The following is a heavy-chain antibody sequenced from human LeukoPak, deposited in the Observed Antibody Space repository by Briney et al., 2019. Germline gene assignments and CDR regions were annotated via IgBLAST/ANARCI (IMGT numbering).Heavy chain of an antibody. CDR3: ARTPGRIAAAGRFDP. V-gene: IGHV4-59*12. D-gene: IGHD6-13*01. Sequence: PSETLSLTCTVSGGSISSYYWSWIRQPPGKGLEWIGYIYYSGSTNYNPSLKSRVTISVDTSKNQFSLKLSSVTAADTAVYYCARTPGRIAAAGRFDPWGQGTLVTVSS. CDR1: GGSISSYY. J-gene: IGHJ5*02. CDR2: IYYSGST.